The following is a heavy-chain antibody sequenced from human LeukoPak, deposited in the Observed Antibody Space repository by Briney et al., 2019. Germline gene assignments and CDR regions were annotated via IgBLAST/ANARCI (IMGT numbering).Heavy chain of an antibody. CDR3: ARDLSPLTYYYDSSGYP. CDR1: GFTFSSYS. Sequence: GGSLRLSCAASGFTFSSYSMNWVRQAPGKGLGWVSYISSSSSTIYYADSVKGRFTISRDNAKNSLYLQMNSLRAEDTAVYYCARDLSPLTYYYDSSGYPWGQGTLVTVSS. J-gene: IGHJ5*02. CDR2: ISSSSSTI. V-gene: IGHV3-48*01. D-gene: IGHD3-22*01.